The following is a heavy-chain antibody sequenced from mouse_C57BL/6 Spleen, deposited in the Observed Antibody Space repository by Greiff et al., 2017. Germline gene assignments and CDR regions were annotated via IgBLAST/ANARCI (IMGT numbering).Heavy chain of an antibody. D-gene: IGHD2-13*01. Sequence: QVQLKQPGAELVKPGASVKLSCKASGYTFTSYWMHWVKQRPGRGLEWIGRIDPNSGGTKYNEKFKSKATLTVDKPSSTAYMQLSSLTSEDSAVYYCARVTDPGGFDVWGTGTTVTVSS. V-gene: IGHV1-72*01. CDR3: ARVTDPGGFDV. J-gene: IGHJ1*03. CDR1: GYTFTSYW. CDR2: IDPNSGGT.